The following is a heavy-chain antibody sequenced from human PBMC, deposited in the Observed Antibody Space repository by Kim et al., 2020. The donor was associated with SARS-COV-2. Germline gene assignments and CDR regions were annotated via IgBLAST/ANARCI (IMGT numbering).Heavy chain of an antibody. D-gene: IGHD3-16*01. J-gene: IGHJ4*02. Sequence: GGSLRLSCAASGFTFSSYGMYWVRQAPGKVLEWVAVILYDGSTKDYADSVKGRFTISRDNSKNTLYLQMNSLRAEDTAVYYCAKRVGLGAVDYWGQGTLVTVSS. CDR2: ILYDGSTK. CDR3: AKRVGLGAVDY. CDR1: GFTFSSYG. V-gene: IGHV3-30*18.